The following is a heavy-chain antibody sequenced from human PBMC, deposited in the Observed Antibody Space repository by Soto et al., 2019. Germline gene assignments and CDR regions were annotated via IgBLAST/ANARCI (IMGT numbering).Heavy chain of an antibody. V-gene: IGHV1-18*01. J-gene: IGHJ4*02. CDR1: GYTFTSYG. CDR3: ARGRYDFWSGNTKNCYY. D-gene: IGHD3-3*01. Sequence: ASVKVSCKASGYTFTSYGISWVPQAPGQRLEWMGWISAYNGNTNYAQKLQGRVTMTTDTSTSTAYMELRSLRSDDTAVYYCARGRYDFWSGNTKNCYYWGQGNLVTVSS. CDR2: ISAYNGNT.